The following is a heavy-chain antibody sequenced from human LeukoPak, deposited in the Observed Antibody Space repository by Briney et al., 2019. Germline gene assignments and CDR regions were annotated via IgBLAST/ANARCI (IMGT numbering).Heavy chain of an antibody. CDR1: GYSSTSHW. J-gene: IGHJ5*02. CDR3: ARHGKGKGSSSVPHNWLDP. D-gene: IGHD6-6*01. Sequence: GESLKISCKGSGYSSTSHWIGWVRQMPGKGMEWMGIIYPGDSDTRYSPSFQGQVTISADKSINTAYLQWSSLKASDTAMYYCARHGKGKGSSSVPHNWLDPWGQGTLVTVSS. CDR2: IYPGDSDT. V-gene: IGHV5-51*01.